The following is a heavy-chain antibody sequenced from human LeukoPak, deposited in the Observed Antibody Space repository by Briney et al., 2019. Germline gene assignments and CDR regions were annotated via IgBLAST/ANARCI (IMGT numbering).Heavy chain of an antibody. J-gene: IGHJ6*03. CDR2: ISWNSGSI. V-gene: IGHV3-9*03. CDR3: AKGNNENYYYYMDV. D-gene: IGHD1/OR15-1a*01. CDR1: GFTFDDYA. Sequence: GGSLRLSCAASGFTFDDYAMHWVRQAPGKGLEWVSGISWNSGSIGYGDSVKGRFTISRDNAKNSLYLQMNSLRAEDMALYYCAKGNNENYYYYMDVWGKGTTVTVSS.